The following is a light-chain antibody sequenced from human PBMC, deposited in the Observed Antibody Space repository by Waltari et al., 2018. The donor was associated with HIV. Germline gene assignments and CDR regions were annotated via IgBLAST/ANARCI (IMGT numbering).Light chain of an antibody. V-gene: IGLV3-25*03. CDR3: QSSDSSGVDFVV. CDR1: ALTTRY. CDR2: KDT. J-gene: IGLJ2*01. Sequence: DLTQPPSVSVPPGQTATITCTGDALTTRYGYWYQQKSGQAPVLWINKDTERLSGIPERLSCASSGTSLTLTSKEGRAEDEAEYYGQSSDSSGVDFVVFGGGTKLTV.